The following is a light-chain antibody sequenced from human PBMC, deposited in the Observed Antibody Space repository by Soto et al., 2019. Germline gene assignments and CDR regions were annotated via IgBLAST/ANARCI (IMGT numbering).Light chain of an antibody. V-gene: IGKV1-6*01. CDR2: GAS. J-gene: IGKJ1*01. Sequence: IQMPPSPSSLSAPAVERVTITGRASQDISEDVGWYQKTPGKGPKLVISGASRLQSGVPSRFSGSGSGAAFTLTITSLRPEESATDYGLQNHNYPRTCGQGTKVDIK. CDR1: QDISED. CDR3: LQNHNYPRT.